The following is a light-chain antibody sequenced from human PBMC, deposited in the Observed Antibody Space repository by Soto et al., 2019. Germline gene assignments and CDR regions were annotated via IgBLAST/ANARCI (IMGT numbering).Light chain of an antibody. J-gene: IGLJ2*01. CDR2: AVT. CDR1: SSDVGGYNF. V-gene: IGLV2-8*01. CDR3: SSYAGSKNFAI. Sequence: QSALTQPPSASGSPGQSVTISCTGTSSDVGGYNFVSWYQQHPGKAPKLMIYAVTKRPSGVPDRFSGSKSGNTASLTVSGLQAEDEADYYCSSYAGSKNFAIFGGGTQLTVL.